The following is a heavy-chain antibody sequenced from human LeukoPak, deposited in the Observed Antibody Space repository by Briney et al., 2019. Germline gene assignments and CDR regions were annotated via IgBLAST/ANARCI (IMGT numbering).Heavy chain of an antibody. CDR3: ARRRGSRYYYYYMDV. V-gene: IGHV1-8*01. CDR2: MNPNSGNT. J-gene: IGHJ6*03. CDR1: GYTFTSYD. Sequence: ASVKVSCKASGYTFTSYDINWVRQATGQWLEWMGWMNPNSGNTGYAQKFQGRVTMTRNTSISTAYMELSSLRSEDTAVYYCARRRGSRYYYYYMDVWGKGTTVTVSS.